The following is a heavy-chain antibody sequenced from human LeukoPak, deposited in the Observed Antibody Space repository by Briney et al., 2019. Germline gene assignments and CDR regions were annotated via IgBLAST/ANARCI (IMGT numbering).Heavy chain of an antibody. V-gene: IGHV4-38-2*02. CDR1: GYSISSGYY. D-gene: IGHD3/OR15-3a*01. Sequence: SETLSLTCTVSGYSISSGYYWGWVRQPPGKGLQWIGSIFRSWTTYYSPTLRRRLSMSLDTPKNQFSLKLTSVTATDTAVYYCVRGRGGLGIYQFEFWGQGALVIVPS. CDR3: VRGRGGLGIYQFEF. J-gene: IGHJ4*02. CDR2: IFRSWTT.